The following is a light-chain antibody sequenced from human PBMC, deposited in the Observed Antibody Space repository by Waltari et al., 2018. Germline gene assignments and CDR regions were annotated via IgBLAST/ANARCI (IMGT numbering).Light chain of an antibody. Sequence: AIRMTQSPSSFSASTGDRVTITCRASQGISSYLAWYQQKPGKAPKLLIYAASTLQSGVPSGFSGSGSGTDFTLTISCLQSEDFATYYCQQYYSYPLFTFGPGTKVDIK. V-gene: IGKV1-8*01. CDR1: QGISSY. J-gene: IGKJ3*01. CDR3: QQYYSYPLFT. CDR2: AAS.